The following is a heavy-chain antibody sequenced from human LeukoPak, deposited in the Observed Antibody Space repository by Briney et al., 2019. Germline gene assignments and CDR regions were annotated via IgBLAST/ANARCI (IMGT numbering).Heavy chain of an antibody. V-gene: IGHV3-23*01. CDR3: AKVAGQQLHMDV. D-gene: IGHD6-13*01. J-gene: IGHJ6*02. CDR2: IRDSGSST. Sequence: QSGGSLRLSCAASGFTFSSYAMSWVRQAPGKGLEWVSAIRDSGSSTHYADSVKGRFTTSRDNSKNTLYLQMNSLRAEDTAVYYCAKVAGQQLHMDVWGQGTTVTVSS. CDR1: GFTFSSYA.